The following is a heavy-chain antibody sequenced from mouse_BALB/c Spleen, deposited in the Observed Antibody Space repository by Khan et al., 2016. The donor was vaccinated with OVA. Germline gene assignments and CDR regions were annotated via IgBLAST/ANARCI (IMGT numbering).Heavy chain of an antibody. CDR2: VTYSGNT. D-gene: IGHD1-1*01. V-gene: IGHV3-8*02. CDR1: GDSITSGF. CDR3: ARSYGSWAMDY. J-gene: IGHJ4*01. Sequence: EVKLLESGPSLVKPSLTLSLTCSVTGDSITSGFWNWIRKFPGNKFEYMGYVTYSGNTYYNPSLKSRISITRDTSKSQYYLQLNSVTTEDTATYFCARSYGSWAMDYWGQGTSVTVSS.